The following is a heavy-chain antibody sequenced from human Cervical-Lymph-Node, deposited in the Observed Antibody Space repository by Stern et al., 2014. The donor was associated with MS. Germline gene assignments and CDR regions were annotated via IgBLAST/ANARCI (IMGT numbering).Heavy chain of an antibody. Sequence: QVQLMQSGAEVQKPGASVKVSCTASGYTFTGFFLHWVRQAPGQGLEWVGWINPNTGVTKSAQKFQGWVTLTRDTSINTVYMELNRLKSDDTAVFYCARGYPFFDNWGQGTLVTVSS. CDR1: GYTFTGFF. J-gene: IGHJ4*02. V-gene: IGHV1-2*04. CDR3: ARGYPFFDN. D-gene: IGHD2-15*01. CDR2: INPNTGVT.